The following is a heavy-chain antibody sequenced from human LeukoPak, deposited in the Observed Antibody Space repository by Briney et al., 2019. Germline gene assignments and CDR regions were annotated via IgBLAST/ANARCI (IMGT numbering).Heavy chain of an antibody. CDR2: IWHDGDTT. J-gene: IGHJ4*02. CDR1: GFTFNNYG. D-gene: IGHD1-1*01. Sequence: GGSLRLSCAASGFTFNNYGMHWVRQAPGKGLEWVAVIWHDGDTTFYADSVKGRFTISRDKSKNTLYLEMNSLRAEDTALYYCVKDSTARASNLPDYWGQGTLVTVSS. CDR3: VKDSTARASNLPDY. V-gene: IGHV3-33*03.